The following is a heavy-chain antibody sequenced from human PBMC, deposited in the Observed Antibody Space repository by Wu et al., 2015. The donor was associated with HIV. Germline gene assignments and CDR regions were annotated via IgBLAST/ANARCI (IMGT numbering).Heavy chain of an antibody. D-gene: IGHD3-10*01. CDR3: ASSGYWLTVIRGESNYYHYHMDV. V-gene: IGHV1-8*01. Sequence: MQSGAEVKEPGASVKVSCKASGYIFTSYDINWVRQASGQGLEWMGWMNPNSANTGATQKFLGRVTFSRDTSTRTAYMELSSLRSEDTAIYYCASSGYWLTVIRGESNYYHYHMDVWGKGTTVIVSS. CDR1: GYIFTSYD. CDR2: MNPNSANT. J-gene: IGHJ6*03.